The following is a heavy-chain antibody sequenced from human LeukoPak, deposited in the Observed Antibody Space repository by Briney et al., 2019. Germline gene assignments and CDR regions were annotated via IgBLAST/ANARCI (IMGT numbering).Heavy chain of an antibody. J-gene: IGHJ6*04. V-gene: IGHV3-53*01. Sequence: GGSLRLSCAASGFTVSSNYMSWVRQAPGKGLEWASVIYSGGSIYYADSVKGRFTISRDNSKNTLYLQMNSLRAEDTAVYYCSSGWYHYYYGMDVWGKGTTVTVSS. CDR1: GFTVSSNY. CDR2: IYSGGSI. CDR3: SSGWYHYYYGMDV. D-gene: IGHD6-19*01.